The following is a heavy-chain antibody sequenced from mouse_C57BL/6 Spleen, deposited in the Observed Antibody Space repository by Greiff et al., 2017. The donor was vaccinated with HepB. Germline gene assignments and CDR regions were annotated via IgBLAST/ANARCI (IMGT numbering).Heavy chain of an antibody. Sequence: VKLEESGPGLVAPSQSLSITCTVSGFSLTSYGVHWVRQPPGKGLEWLVVIWSDGSTTYNSALKSRLSISKDNSKSQVFLKMNSLQTDDTAMYYCASYGSDYYAMDYWGQGTSVTVSS. CDR3: ASYGSDYYAMDY. V-gene: IGHV2-6*03. CDR2: IWSDGST. D-gene: IGHD2-2*01. CDR1: GFSLTSYG. J-gene: IGHJ4*01.